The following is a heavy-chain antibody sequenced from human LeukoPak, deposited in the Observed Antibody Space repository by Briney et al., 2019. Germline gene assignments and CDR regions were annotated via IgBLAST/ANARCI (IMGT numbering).Heavy chain of an antibody. Sequence: SGGSLRLSCAASGFTFSSYWMSWVRQTPGKGPEWVANMNQDGSHKYYVDSVKGRFTISRDNAKNSLYLQMNSLRAEDTAIYYCAGFYGGNRLGFDYWGQGTLVTVAS. V-gene: IGHV3-7*01. CDR3: AGFYGGNRLGFDY. CDR2: MNQDGSHK. J-gene: IGHJ4*02. D-gene: IGHD4-23*01. CDR1: GFTFSSYW.